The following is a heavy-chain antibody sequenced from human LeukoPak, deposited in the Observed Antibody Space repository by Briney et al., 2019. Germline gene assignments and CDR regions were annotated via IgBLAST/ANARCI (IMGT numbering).Heavy chain of an antibody. D-gene: IGHD1-26*01. Sequence: MPSETLSLTCTVSGGSISSSSYYWGWIRQPPGKGLEWIGSIYYSGSTYYNPSLKSRVTISVDTSKNQFSLKLSSVTAADTAVYYCARDEGAGLDYWGQGTLVTVSS. CDR2: IYYSGST. CDR3: ARDEGAGLDY. CDR1: GGSISSSSYY. V-gene: IGHV4-39*07. J-gene: IGHJ4*02.